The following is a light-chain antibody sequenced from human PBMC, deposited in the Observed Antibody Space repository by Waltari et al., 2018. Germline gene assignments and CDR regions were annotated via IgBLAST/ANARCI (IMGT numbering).Light chain of an antibody. J-gene: IGKJ5*01. Sequence: EVASTQSLVTLSLSPGERATPSCRASQSVSSSYLAWYQQKPGQAPRLLIYGASSRATGIPDRFSGSGSGTDFTLTISRLEPEDCAVYYCQQYGSSLITFGQGTRLEIK. CDR2: GAS. CDR3: QQYGSSLIT. CDR1: QSVSSSY. V-gene: IGKV3-20*01.